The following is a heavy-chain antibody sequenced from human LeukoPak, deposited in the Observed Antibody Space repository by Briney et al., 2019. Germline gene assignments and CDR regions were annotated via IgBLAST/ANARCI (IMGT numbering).Heavy chain of an antibody. Sequence: ASVTVSCKASGYTFTVYFMHWVRQAPGQGLEWLGWINPNSGVTNYAQKFQGRVTMARDTSISTAYMELSRLRSDDTAVYYCARTWGVEMATISTIDYWGQGTLVTVSS. V-gene: IGHV1-2*02. J-gene: IGHJ4*02. CDR2: INPNSGVT. CDR3: ARTWGVEMATISTIDY. CDR1: GYTFTVYF. D-gene: IGHD5-24*01.